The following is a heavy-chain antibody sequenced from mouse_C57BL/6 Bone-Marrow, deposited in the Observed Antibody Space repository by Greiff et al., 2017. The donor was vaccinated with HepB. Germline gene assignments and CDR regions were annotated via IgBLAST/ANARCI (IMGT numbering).Heavy chain of an antibody. CDR2: IDPSDSYT. D-gene: IGHD2-5*01. CDR3: ARRDSNYDGGGFAY. J-gene: IGHJ3*01. CDR1: GYTFTSYW. Sequence: QVQLQQPGAELVRPGTSVKLSCKASGYTFTSYWMHWVKQRPGQGLEWIGVIDPSDSYTNYNQKFKGKATLTVDTSSSTAYMQLSSLTSEDSAVYYCARRDSNYDGGGFAYWGQGTLVTVSA. V-gene: IGHV1-59*01.